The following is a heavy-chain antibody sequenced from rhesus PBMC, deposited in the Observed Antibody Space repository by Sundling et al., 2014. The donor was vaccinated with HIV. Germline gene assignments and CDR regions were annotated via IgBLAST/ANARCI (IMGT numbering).Heavy chain of an antibody. V-gene: IGHV4-165*01. CDR2: ISGTSGST. CDR1: GGSFSGYY. Sequence: QVQLQESGPGLVKPSETLSLTCAVSGGSFSGYYWGWIRQPPGKGLEWIGYISGTSGSTDYNPSLKSRVTISTDTSKNQFSLKLSSVTAADTAVYYCARAPGRYYGLDSWGQGVVVTVSS. CDR3: ARAPGRYYGLDS. J-gene: IGHJ6*01.